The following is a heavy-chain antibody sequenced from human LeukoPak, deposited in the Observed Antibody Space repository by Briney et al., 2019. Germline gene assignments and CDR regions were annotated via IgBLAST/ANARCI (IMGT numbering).Heavy chain of an antibody. CDR3: ARDRVGGSYNY. Sequence: GGSLRLSCAASGFTFSSYAMSWVRQAPGKGLEWVANIEEDGSEKHYVDSVKGRFTISRDNAKNSVYLQMNSLRAEDTAVYYCARDRVGGSYNYWGQGTLVTVSS. V-gene: IGHV3-7*01. J-gene: IGHJ4*02. CDR2: IEEDGSEK. D-gene: IGHD1-26*01. CDR1: GFTFSSYA.